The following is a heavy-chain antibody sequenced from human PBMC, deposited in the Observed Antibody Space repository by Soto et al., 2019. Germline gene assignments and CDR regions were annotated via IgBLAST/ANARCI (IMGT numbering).Heavy chain of an antibody. CDR1: GGSISSGDYY. Sequence: QVQLQESGPGLVKPSQTLSLTCTVSGGSISSGDYYWSWIRQPPGKGLEWIGYIYYSGSTYYNPSRKSRVTISVDTSKTQFSLKLSSVTAADTAVYYCARDLATVVTRFFAFDIWGQGTMVTVSS. J-gene: IGHJ3*02. D-gene: IGHD4-17*01. V-gene: IGHV4-30-4*01. CDR2: IYYSGST. CDR3: ARDLATVVTRFFAFDI.